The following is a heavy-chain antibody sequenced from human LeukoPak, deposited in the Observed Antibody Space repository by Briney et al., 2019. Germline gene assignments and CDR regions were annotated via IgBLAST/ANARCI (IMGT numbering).Heavy chain of an antibody. J-gene: IGHJ4*02. CDR1: GFTFDDYA. CDR2: INSDGSST. D-gene: IGHD6-6*01. V-gene: IGHV3-74*01. CDR3: ARGLSGYSSSLGY. Sequence: PGRSLRLSCAASGFTFDDYAMHWVRQAPGKGLVWVSRINSDGSSTSYADSVKGRFTLSRDIAKNTLYLQMNSLRAEDTAVYYCARGLSGYSSSLGYWGQGTLVTVSS.